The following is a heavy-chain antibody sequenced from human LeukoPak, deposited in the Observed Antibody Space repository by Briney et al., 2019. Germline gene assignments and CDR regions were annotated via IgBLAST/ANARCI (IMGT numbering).Heavy chain of an antibody. V-gene: IGHV1-69*13. Sequence: ASVKVSCKASGGTFSSYAISWVRQAPGQGLEWMGGIIPIFGTANYAQKFQGRVTITADESTSTAYMELSSLRSEDTAVYYCARGLSPDYCSSTSCYYFDYWGQGTLVTVSS. D-gene: IGHD2-2*01. CDR1: GGTFSSYA. CDR2: IIPIFGTA. J-gene: IGHJ4*02. CDR3: ARGLSPDYCSSTSCYYFDY.